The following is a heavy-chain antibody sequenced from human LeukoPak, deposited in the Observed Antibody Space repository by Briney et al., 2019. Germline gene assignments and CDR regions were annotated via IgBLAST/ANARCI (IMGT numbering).Heavy chain of an antibody. J-gene: IGHJ3*02. V-gene: IGHV4-61*02. Sequence: PSETLSLTCTVSGGSISSGSYYWSWIRQPAGKGLEWIGRIYTGGSTNYNPSLKSRVTISVDMSKNQFSLKLSSVTAADTAVYYCARGTLIVVAADAFDIWGQGTMVTVSS. D-gene: IGHD3-22*01. CDR3: ARGTLIVVAADAFDI. CDR1: GGSISSGSYY. CDR2: IYTGGST.